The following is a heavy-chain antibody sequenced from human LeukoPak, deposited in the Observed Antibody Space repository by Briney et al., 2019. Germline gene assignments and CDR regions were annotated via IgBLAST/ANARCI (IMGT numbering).Heavy chain of an antibody. Sequence: GGSLRLSCAASGFTFSSYAMSWVRQAPGKGLEWVSAISGSGGSTYYADSVKGRFTISRDNSKNTLYLQMNSLRAEDTAVYYRAKDTCSGGSCYSFDYWGQGTLVTVSS. CDR2: ISGSGGST. CDR1: GFTFSSYA. CDR3: AKDTCSGGSCYSFDY. J-gene: IGHJ4*02. V-gene: IGHV3-23*01. D-gene: IGHD2-15*01.